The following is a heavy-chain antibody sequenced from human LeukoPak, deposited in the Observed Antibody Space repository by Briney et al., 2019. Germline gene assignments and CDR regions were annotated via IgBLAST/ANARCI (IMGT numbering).Heavy chain of an antibody. CDR3: AITGLAEGSTEYFQH. CDR2: IYYSGST. Sequence: PSETLSLTCTVSGGSISSYYWSWIRQPPGKGLEWIGYIYYSGSTNYNPSLKSRVTISVDTSKNQFSLKLSSVTAAATAVYYCAITGLAEGSTEYFQHWGQGTLVTVSS. CDR1: GGSISSYY. D-gene: IGHD1-14*01. J-gene: IGHJ1*01. V-gene: IGHV4-59*08.